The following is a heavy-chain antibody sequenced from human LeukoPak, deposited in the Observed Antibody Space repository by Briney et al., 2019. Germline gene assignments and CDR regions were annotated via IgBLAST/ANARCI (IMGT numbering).Heavy chain of an antibody. Sequence: QPGGSLRLSCAASGFTFSSYGMHWVRQAPGKGLEWVAVIWYDGSNKYYADSVKGRFTISRDNSKNTLYLQMNSLRAEDTAVYYCARGAAVDTAMVDYWGQGTLVTVSS. J-gene: IGHJ4*02. CDR3: ARGAAVDTAMVDY. CDR1: GFTFSSYG. D-gene: IGHD5-18*01. V-gene: IGHV3-33*08. CDR2: IWYDGSNK.